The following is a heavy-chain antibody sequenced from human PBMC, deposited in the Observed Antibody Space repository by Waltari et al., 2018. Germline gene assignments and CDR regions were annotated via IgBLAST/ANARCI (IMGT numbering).Heavy chain of an antibody. CDR1: GFSFSTSS. Sequence: EVQLVESGGGLVQPGGSLRLSCAASGFSFSTSSMHWVRQAPGTGLVWVSRINYDGSDITYADSVKGRFTISRDNAKNTLYLQMNSLSVEDTAVYYCVRCLANSLYNWLDPWGQGTLVTVSS. D-gene: IGHD3-16*01. V-gene: IGHV3-74*03. CDR2: INYDGSDI. CDR3: VRCLANSLYNWLDP. J-gene: IGHJ5*02.